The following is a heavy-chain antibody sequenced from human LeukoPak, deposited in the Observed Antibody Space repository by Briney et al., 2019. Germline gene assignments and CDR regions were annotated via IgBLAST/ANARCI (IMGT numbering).Heavy chain of an antibody. V-gene: IGHV4-4*07. Sequence: SETLPLTRTVSGDSISGFYWSWIRQPAGKGLQWIGRISTSGSTNYNPSLKSRVTMSVDRPTNEFSLTVRSVTAADTALYYCARGLPSYGDYVDYYFYMDVGGKGTTVTVSS. D-gene: IGHD4-17*01. CDR3: ARGLPSYGDYVDYYFYMDV. CDR2: ISTSGST. CDR1: GDSISGFY. J-gene: IGHJ6*03.